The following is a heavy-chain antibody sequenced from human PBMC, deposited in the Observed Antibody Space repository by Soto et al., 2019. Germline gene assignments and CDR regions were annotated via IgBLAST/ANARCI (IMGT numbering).Heavy chain of an antibody. D-gene: IGHD1-26*01. CDR1: GGTFSSYA. CDR3: AREVGATAYFDY. V-gene: IGHV1-69*06. Sequence: SVKVSCKASGGTFSSYAISWVRQAPGQGLEWMGGIIPIFGTANYAQKFQGRVTITADKSTSTAYMGLSSLRSEDTAVYYCAREVGATAYFDYWGQGTLVTVSS. J-gene: IGHJ4*02. CDR2: IIPIFGTA.